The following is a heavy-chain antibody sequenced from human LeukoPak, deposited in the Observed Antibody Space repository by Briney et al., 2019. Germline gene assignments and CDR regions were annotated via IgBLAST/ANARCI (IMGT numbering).Heavy chain of an antibody. J-gene: IGHJ3*02. Sequence: PSETLSLTCTVSGGSISSYYWSWIRQPPGKGLGWIGYIYYSGSTNYDPSLKSRVTISVDTSKNQFSLKLSSVTAADTAVYYCASSLRFLEWYAFDIWGQGTMVTVSS. V-gene: IGHV4-59*01. D-gene: IGHD3-3*01. CDR3: ASSLRFLEWYAFDI. CDR2: IYYSGST. CDR1: GGSISSYY.